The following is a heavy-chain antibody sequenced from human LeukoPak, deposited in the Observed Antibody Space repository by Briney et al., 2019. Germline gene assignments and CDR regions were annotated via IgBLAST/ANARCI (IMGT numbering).Heavy chain of an antibody. CDR3: ARGICPNGVCSFHPFDY. V-gene: IGHV4-61*01. D-gene: IGHD2-8*01. Sequence: PSETLSLTCTVSGGSLSSGSDYWSWIRQPPGKELEWIGYLFYGGSTNYNPSLKRRVTISVDASKNQFSLKLTSVTAADTAIYYCARGICPNGVCSFHPFDYWGQGTLVTVSS. CDR2: LFYGGST. CDR1: GGSLSSGSDY. J-gene: IGHJ4*02.